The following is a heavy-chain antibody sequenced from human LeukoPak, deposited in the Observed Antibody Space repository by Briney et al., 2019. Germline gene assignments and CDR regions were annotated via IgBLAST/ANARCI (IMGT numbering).Heavy chain of an antibody. Sequence: KPPETLSLTCAVYGGSFSGYYWSWIRQPPGKGLEWIGEINHSGSTNYSPSLKSRVTISVDTSKNQFSLKLSSVTAADTAVYYCARYYDSSGYYRWGQGTLVTVSS. D-gene: IGHD3-22*01. CDR1: GGSFSGYY. V-gene: IGHV4-34*01. CDR3: ARYYDSSGYYR. J-gene: IGHJ5*02. CDR2: INHSGST.